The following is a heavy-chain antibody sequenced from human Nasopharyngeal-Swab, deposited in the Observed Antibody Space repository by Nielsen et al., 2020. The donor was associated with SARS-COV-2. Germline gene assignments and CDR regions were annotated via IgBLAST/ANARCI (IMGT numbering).Heavy chain of an antibody. J-gene: IGHJ4*02. CDR2: ISWNSGSI. CDR1: GFTFDDYA. V-gene: IGHV3-9*01. CDR3: AKDILAVAGTGCFDY. D-gene: IGHD6-19*01. Sequence: SLKISCAASGFTFDDYAVHWVRQAPGKGLEWVSGISWNSGSIGYADSVKGRFIISRDNAKNSLYLQMNSLRAEDTALYYCAKDILAVAGTGCFDYWGQGTLVTVSS.